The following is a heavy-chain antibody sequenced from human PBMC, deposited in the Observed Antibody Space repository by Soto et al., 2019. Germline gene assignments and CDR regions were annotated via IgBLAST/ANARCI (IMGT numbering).Heavy chain of an antibody. CDR2: ISHSGRT. CDR3: ARQGGDYYDSATYDPKYFDF. J-gene: IGHJ4*01. D-gene: IGHD3-22*01. Sequence: SETLSLTCAVSGGSISSGSYSYSWIRQPPGKGLERVGYISHSGRTYYNPSLKSRVTISVDRSKNQFSLRLNSVTAADTAVYYCARQGGDYYDSATYDPKYFDFWGHGILVTVSS. CDR1: GGSISSGSYS. V-gene: IGHV4-30-2*01.